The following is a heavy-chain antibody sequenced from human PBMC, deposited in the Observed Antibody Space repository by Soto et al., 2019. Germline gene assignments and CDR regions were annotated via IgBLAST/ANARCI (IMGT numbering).Heavy chain of an antibody. V-gene: IGHV3-23*01. CDR2: ISGRGGIT. Sequence: PGGSLRLSCAASGFTFSSYAMSWVRQAPGKGLEWVSVISGRGGITNYADSVQGRFTISRDDSKNTLFLQMNSLRAEDTALYFCAQARFSAGCLYYWGQGALVTVSS. CDR3: AQARFSAGCLYY. D-gene: IGHD6-19*01. J-gene: IGHJ4*02. CDR1: GFTFSSYA.